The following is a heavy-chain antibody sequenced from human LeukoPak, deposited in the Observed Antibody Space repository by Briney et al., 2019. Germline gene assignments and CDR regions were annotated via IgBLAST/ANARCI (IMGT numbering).Heavy chain of an antibody. V-gene: IGHV1-69*13. CDR1: GGTFSSYA. CDR3: AVGGGLLWFGELSDT. J-gene: IGHJ5*02. Sequence: GASVKVSCKASGGTFSSYAISWVRQAPGQGLECMGGIIPIFGTANYAQKFQGRVTITADESTSTAYMELSSLRSEDTAVYYCAVGGGLLWFGELSDTWGQGTLVTVSS. D-gene: IGHD3-10*01. CDR2: IIPIFGTA.